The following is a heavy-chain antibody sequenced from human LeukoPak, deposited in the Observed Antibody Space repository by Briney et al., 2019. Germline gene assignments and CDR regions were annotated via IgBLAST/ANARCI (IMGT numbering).Heavy chain of an antibody. D-gene: IGHD3-22*01. V-gene: IGHV4-39*07. Sequence: SETLSLTCTVSGGSISSSTYYWDWIRQSPGKGLEWIGSLYYTGTTYYNPSLKGRVSISVDTSKNQFSLKLSSVTAADTAVYYCARDRAHYDSTGYGFYLDYWGQGTLVAVSS. CDR2: LYYTGTT. CDR1: GGSISSSTYY. J-gene: IGHJ4*02. CDR3: ARDRAHYDSTGYGFYLDY.